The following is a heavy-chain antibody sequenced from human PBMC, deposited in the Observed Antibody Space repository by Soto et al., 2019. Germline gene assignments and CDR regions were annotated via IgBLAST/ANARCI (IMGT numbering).Heavy chain of an antibody. CDR3: ASEIITLTTDWYFDL. CDR2: IYDSGST. D-gene: IGHD4-17*01. Sequence: QVQLQAAGPGLVNPSETLSLTGTVSVGSISGGGYYWSWIRQPPGKVLEWIGYIYDSGSTYYNPSLKTRIGTAVDTYKTQFSLRLSSVTAADTAVYYGASEIITLTTDWYFDLWGRGTLVTVSS. J-gene: IGHJ2*01. V-gene: IGHV4-30-4*01. CDR1: VGSISGGGYY.